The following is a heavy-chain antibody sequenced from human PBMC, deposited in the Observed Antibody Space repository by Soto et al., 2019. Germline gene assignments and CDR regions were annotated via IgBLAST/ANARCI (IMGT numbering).Heavy chain of an antibody. Sequence: QVQLVQSGAEVKKPGSSVKVSCKASGGTFSSYAISWVRQAPGQGLEWMGGIIPIFGTANYAQKFQGRVTTTPXXSXSXXDMELSSLRSEDTTVYYCARDLDSSSRYYYYGMDVWGQGATVTVSS. D-gene: IGHD6-13*01. CDR3: ARDLDSSSRYYYYGMDV. CDR1: GGTFSSYA. CDR2: IIPIFGTA. V-gene: IGHV1-69*05. J-gene: IGHJ6*02.